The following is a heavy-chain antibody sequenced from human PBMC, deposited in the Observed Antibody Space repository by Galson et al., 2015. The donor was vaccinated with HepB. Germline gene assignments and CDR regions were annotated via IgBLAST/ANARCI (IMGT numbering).Heavy chain of an antibody. CDR3: ASEQKRTAMAYYYYYYMDV. J-gene: IGHJ6*03. Sequence: TLSLTCTVSGGSISSGSYYWSWIRQPAGKGLEWIGRIYTSGSTNYNPSLKSRVTMSVDTSKNQFSLKLSSVTAADTAVYYCASEQKRTAMAYYYYYYMDVWGKGTTVTVSS. CDR1: GGSISSGSYY. D-gene: IGHD5-18*01. CDR2: IYTSGST. V-gene: IGHV4-61*02.